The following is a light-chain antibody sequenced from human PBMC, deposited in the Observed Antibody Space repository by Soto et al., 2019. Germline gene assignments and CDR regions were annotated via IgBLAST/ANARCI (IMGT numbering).Light chain of an antibody. CDR3: QRRSNWIT. Sequence: EIVLTQSPATLSLFPGERATLSCRASQSVSSYLAWYQQKPGQAPRLLLYDASNRATGIPARFSGSGSGTDFTLTISSLEPEDFAVYYCQRRSNWITFGQGTRLEIE. V-gene: IGKV3-11*01. CDR2: DAS. J-gene: IGKJ5*01. CDR1: QSVSSY.